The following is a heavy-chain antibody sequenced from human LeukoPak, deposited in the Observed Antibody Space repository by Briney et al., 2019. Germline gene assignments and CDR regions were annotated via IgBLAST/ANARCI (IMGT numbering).Heavy chain of an antibody. Sequence: GGSLRLSCAASGFTFSSFEMNWVRQAPGKGLEWVSYISGSGGTIYYADSVKGRFTISRDNAQNSLSLQMNSLTAEDTAVYCCARDRYFGSGSWDYWGQGTLVTVSS. V-gene: IGHV3-48*03. CDR2: ISGSGGTI. CDR1: GFTFSSFE. J-gene: IGHJ4*02. D-gene: IGHD3-10*01. CDR3: ARDRYFGSGSWDY.